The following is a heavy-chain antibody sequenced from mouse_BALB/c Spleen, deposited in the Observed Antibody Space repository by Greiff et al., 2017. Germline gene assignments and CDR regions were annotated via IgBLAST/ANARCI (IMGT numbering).Heavy chain of an antibody. CDR2: IDPANGNT. D-gene: IGHD2-10*02. J-gene: IGHJ1*01. CDR1: GFNIKDTY. Sequence: VQLQQSGAELVKPGASVKLSCTASGFNIKDTYMHWVKQRPEQGLEWIGRIDPANGNTKYDPKFQGKATITADTSSNTAYLQLSSLTSEDTAVYYCAREGTGPSYWYFDVWGAGTTVTVSS. CDR3: AREGTGPSYWYFDV. V-gene: IGHV14-3*02.